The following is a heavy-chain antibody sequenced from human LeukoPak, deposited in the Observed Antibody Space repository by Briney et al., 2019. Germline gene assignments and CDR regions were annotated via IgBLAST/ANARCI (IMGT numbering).Heavy chain of an antibody. V-gene: IGHV1-2*02. CDR3: ASGSSSSGTGGY. J-gene: IGHJ4*02. D-gene: IGHD6-13*01. CDR2: INPNSGAT. CDR1: GYTFTSYG. Sequence: ASVKVSCKASGYTFTSYGISWVRQASGQGLEWMGWINPNSGATYYAQKFQGRVTMTRDTSISTAYMELTRLRSDDTAVYYCASGSSSSGTGGYWGQGTLVTVSS.